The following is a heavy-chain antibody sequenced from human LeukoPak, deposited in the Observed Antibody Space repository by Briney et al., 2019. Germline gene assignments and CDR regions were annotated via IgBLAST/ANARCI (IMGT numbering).Heavy chain of an antibody. J-gene: IGHJ5*02. Sequence: SETLSLTCTVSGGSISSYYWSWIRQPPGKGLEWIGYIYYSGSTNYNPSLKSRVTISVDTSKNQFSLKLSSVTAADTAVYYCAGLNVDIWFDPWGKGTLVTV. D-gene: IGHD5-12*01. CDR1: GGSISSYY. CDR2: IYYSGST. V-gene: IGHV4-59*01. CDR3: AGLNVDIWFDP.